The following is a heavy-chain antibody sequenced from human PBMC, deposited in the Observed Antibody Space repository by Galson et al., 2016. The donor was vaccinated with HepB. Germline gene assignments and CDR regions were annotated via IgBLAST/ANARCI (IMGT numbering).Heavy chain of an antibody. Sequence: SLRLSCAASGFPFSTYWMSWVRQAPGKGLEWVANIKKDGSEKYYVDSVKGRFTISRDNARNSMYLQMNSLRAEDTAIYYCARGPILTGYWGPNWFDPWGQGTLVTVSS. V-gene: IGHV3-7*03. J-gene: IGHJ5*02. CDR3: ARGPILTGYWGPNWFDP. D-gene: IGHD3-9*01. CDR1: GFPFSTYW. CDR2: IKKDGSEK.